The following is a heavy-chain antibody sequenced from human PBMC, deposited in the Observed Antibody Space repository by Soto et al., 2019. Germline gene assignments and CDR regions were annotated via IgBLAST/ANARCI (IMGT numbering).Heavy chain of an antibody. CDR3: ARGIIVVVPAAIRGPYGMDV. CDR1: GYTFTSYG. J-gene: IGHJ6*02. Sequence: ASVKVSCKASGYTFTSYGISWVRQAPGQGLEWMGWISAYNGNTNYVQKLQGRVTMTTDTSTSTAYMELRSLRSDDTAVYYCARGIIVVVPAAIRGPYGMDVWGQGTTVTVSS. D-gene: IGHD2-2*02. CDR2: ISAYNGNT. V-gene: IGHV1-18*01.